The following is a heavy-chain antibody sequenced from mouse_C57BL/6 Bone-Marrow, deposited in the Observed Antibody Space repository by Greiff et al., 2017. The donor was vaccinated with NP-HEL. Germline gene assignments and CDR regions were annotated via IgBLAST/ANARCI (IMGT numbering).Heavy chain of an antibody. V-gene: IGHV1-9*01. D-gene: IGHD2-4*01. J-gene: IGHJ4*01. Sequence: VQLQESGAELMKPGASVKLSCKATGYTFTGYWIEWVKQRPGPGLELIGEFLPGSGSTNYNEKFKGKATFTADTSSNTAYMQLSSLTTEDSAIYDCARAEYDYDGYAMDYWGQGTSVTVSA. CDR3: ARAEYDYDGYAMDY. CDR2: FLPGSGST. CDR1: GYTFTGYW.